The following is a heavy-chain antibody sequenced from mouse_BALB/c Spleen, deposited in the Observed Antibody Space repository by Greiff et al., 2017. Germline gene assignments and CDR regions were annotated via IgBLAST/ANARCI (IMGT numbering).Heavy chain of an antibody. CDR3: ARDAPSLLRLFAY. Sequence: EVHLVESGGGLVKPGGSLKLSCAASGFTFSDYYMYWVRQTPEKRLEWVATISDGGSYTYYPDSVKGRFTISRDNAKNNLYLQMSSLKSEDTAMYYCARDAPSLLRLFAYWGQGTLVTVSA. J-gene: IGHJ3*01. CDR2: ISDGGSYT. D-gene: IGHD1-2*01. CDR1: GFTFSDYY. V-gene: IGHV5-4*02.